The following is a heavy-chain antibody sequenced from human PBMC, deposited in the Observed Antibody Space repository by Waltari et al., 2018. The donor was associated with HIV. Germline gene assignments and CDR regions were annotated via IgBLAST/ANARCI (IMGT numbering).Heavy chain of an antibody. Sequence: EVQLLESGGGLVQPGGSLRLSCVPAGFTFRNYGMPWVRQVPGKGLEWVSGLSDDGGRTHYADSVKGRFTISRDISKNTLYLQMNSLRAEDTAVYYCAIQYNLLYDYYYGMDVWGQGTTVTVSS. CDR3: AIQYNLLYDYYYGMDV. J-gene: IGHJ6*02. CDR1: GFTFRNYG. D-gene: IGHD1-1*01. CDR2: LSDDGGRT. V-gene: IGHV3-23*01.